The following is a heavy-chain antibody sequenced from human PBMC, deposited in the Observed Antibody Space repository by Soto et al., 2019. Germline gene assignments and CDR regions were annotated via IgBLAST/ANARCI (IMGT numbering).Heavy chain of an antibody. CDR1: GGSISGYY. CDR2: IYYSGST. Sequence: SETLSLTCTVSGGSISGYYWSWIRQPPGKGLEWIGYIYYSGSTYYNPSLKSRVTTSVDTSKNQFSLKLSSVTAADTAVYYCARRGMFRGSPFFYYYYGMDVWGQGTTVTFSS. V-gene: IGHV4-59*08. J-gene: IGHJ6*02. D-gene: IGHD3-10*01. CDR3: ARRGMFRGSPFFYYYYGMDV.